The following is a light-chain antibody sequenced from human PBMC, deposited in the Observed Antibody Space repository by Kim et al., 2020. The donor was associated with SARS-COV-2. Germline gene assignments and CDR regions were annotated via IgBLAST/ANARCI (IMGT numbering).Light chain of an antibody. CDR3: QQYSSYPET. J-gene: IGKJ1*01. CDR1: QAIYNY. Sequence: DIQLTQSPSSLSASVGDRVTITCRARQAIYNYLAWYQHKPGKAPKSLIYGASSLQSGVPTRFSGSGGTTDFTLTISSLQPEDFATYYSQQYSSYPETFGQGTKVDIK. V-gene: IGKV1-16*01. CDR2: GAS.